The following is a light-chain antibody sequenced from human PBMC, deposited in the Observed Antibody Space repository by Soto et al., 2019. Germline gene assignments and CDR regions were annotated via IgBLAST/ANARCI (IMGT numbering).Light chain of an antibody. CDR2: DVS. J-gene: IGLJ1*01. CDR3: CSYAGSYLPDV. V-gene: IGLV2-11*01. Sequence: QSALTQPRSVSGSPGQSVTISCTGTSSDVGGYNYVSWYQHHPGRAPKLMIYDVSKRPSGVPDRFSGSKSGNTASLTISGLQADDEADYYCCSYAGSYLPDVFGTGTKLTVL. CDR1: SSDVGGYNY.